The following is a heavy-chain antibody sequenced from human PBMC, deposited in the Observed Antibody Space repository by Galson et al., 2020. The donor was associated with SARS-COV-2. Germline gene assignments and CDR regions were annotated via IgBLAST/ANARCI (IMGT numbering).Heavy chain of an antibody. Sequence: SETLSLTCAVYGGSFSGYYWSWIRQPPGKGLEWIGEINHSGSTNYNPSLKSRVTISVDTSKNQFSLKLSSVTAADTAVYYCARWAAAGNYYYGMDVWGQGTTVTVSS. D-gene: IGHD6-13*01. CDR2: INHSGST. J-gene: IGHJ6*02. V-gene: IGHV4-34*01. CDR3: ARWAAAGNYYYGMDV. CDR1: GGSFSGYY.